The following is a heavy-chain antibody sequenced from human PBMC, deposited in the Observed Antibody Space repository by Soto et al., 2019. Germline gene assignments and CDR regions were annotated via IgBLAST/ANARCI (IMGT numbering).Heavy chain of an antibody. D-gene: IGHD3-10*02. CDR2: IYYSGST. CDR3: ARLKSVRGVLQYYYGMDV. J-gene: IGHJ6*02. CDR1: GGSISSSSYY. V-gene: IGHV4-39*01. Sequence: SETLSLTCTVSGGSISSSSYYWGWIRQPPGKGLEWIGSIYYSGSTYYNPSLKSRVTISVDTSKNQFSLKLSSVTAADTAVYYCARLKSVRGVLQYYYGMDVWGQGTTVTVSS.